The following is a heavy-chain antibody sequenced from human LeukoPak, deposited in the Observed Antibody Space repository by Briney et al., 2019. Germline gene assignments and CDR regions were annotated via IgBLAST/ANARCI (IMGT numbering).Heavy chain of an antibody. CDR3: ARDPQNTEYQLLETNWFDP. J-gene: IGHJ5*02. Sequence: ASVKVSCKASGGTFSSYAISWVRQAPGQGLEWMGGIIPIFGTANYAQKFQGRVTITADESTSTAYMELSGLRSEDTAVYYCARDPQNTEYQLLETNWFDPWGQGTLVTVSS. D-gene: IGHD2-2*01. CDR1: GGTFSSYA. CDR2: IIPIFGTA. V-gene: IGHV1-69*13.